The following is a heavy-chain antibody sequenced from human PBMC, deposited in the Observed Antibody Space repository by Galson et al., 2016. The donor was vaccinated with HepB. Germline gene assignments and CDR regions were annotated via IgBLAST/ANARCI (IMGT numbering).Heavy chain of an antibody. J-gene: IGHJ6*02. CDR1: GGSISSGGFY. V-gene: IGHV4-31*03. CDR3: ARVSGPGSAMDV. Sequence: TLSLTCTVSGGSISSGGFYWTWIRQRPGKGLEWVGYIYYYGTTYYNPSLESRVTISVDRSKNQFSLRLTSVTAADTAVDYCARVSGPGSAMDVWGQGTTVTVSS. D-gene: IGHD2-15*01. CDR2: IYYYGTT.